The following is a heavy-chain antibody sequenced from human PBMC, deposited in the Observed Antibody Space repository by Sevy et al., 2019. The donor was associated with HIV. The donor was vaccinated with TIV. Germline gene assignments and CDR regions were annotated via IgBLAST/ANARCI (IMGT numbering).Heavy chain of an antibody. D-gene: IGHD1-26*01. J-gene: IGHJ6*02. CDR3: ARDGIKRDYYHGLDV. CDR2: IYRSGRT. Sequence: SETLSLTCTVSGDSINSGNSFWSWIRQPAGKGLEWIGRIYRSGRTMYNPSLKCRVTLSVDTSKNQFSLKLSSVSAADTAVYFCARDGIKRDYYHGLDVWGQGTTVTVSS. CDR1: GDSINSGNSF. V-gene: IGHV4-61*02.